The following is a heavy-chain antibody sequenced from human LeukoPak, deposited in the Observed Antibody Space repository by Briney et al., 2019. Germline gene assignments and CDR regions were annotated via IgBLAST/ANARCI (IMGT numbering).Heavy chain of an antibody. V-gene: IGHV3-43*02. J-gene: IGHJ3*02. Sequence: GGSLRLSCAAPGFTFDDYAMHWVRQAPGKGLEWVSLISGDGGSTYYADSVKGRFTISRDNSKNSLYLQMNSLRTEDTALYYCAKGGGSSWYFPAFDIWGQGTMVTVSS. D-gene: IGHD6-13*01. CDR2: ISGDGGST. CDR3: AKGGGSSWYFPAFDI. CDR1: GFTFDDYA.